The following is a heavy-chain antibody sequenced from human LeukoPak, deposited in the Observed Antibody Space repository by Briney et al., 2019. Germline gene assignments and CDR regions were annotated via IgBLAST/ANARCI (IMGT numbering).Heavy chain of an antibody. CDR2: ISDIGST. Sequence: SETLSLTCTVSGGSISSYYWSWIRQPPGKGLEWIAYISDIGSTNYNPSLKSRVTISVDTSKNQFSLKLSSVTAADTAVYYCARDCDSSGYFDYWGQGTLVTVSS. CDR1: GGSISSYY. D-gene: IGHD3-22*01. CDR3: ARDCDSSGYFDY. V-gene: IGHV4-59*01. J-gene: IGHJ4*02.